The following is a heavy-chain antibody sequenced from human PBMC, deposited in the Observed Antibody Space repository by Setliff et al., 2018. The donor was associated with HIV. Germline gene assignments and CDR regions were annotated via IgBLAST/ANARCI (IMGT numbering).Heavy chain of an antibody. CDR2: MFRTGTS. J-gene: IGHJ4*02. D-gene: IGHD1-1*01. CDR1: GYSISNGYY. CDR3: ATVDGTRYLDY. Sequence: PSETLSLTCSVSGYSISNGYYWGWFRQSPGKGLEWIGTMFRTGTSYYNPSLTSRVTISQDTSKNQFSLELTSVTAADTAVYYCATVDGTRYLDYWGQGTLVTVSS. V-gene: IGHV4-38-2*02.